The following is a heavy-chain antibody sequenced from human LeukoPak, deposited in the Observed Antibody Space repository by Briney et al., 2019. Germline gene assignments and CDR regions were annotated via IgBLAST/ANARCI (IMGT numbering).Heavy chain of an antibody. V-gene: IGHV3-15*01. J-gene: IGHJ4*02. CDR3: SQGSGQYFHY. D-gene: IGHD2-15*01. Sequence: GGSLRLSCAASGFTFSSYAMSWVRQAPGKGLEWVGRIRSKTAGGTTDFAAPVKGRFTILRDDSENTVYLQMNSLTTEDTAYYCSQGSGQYFHYWGQGTLVTVSS. CDR1: GFTFSSYA. CDR2: IRSKTAGGTT.